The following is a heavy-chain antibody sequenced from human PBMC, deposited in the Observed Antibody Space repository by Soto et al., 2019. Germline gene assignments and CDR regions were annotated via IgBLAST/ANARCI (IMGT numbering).Heavy chain of an antibody. Sequence: SETLSLTCTVSGDSITSYYWSWIRQPPGKGLEWLGYIYYTGSTTYNPSLKSRVTISLDTSKNQFSLKLNSVTAADTAVYYCAKNWNWGSLVHWGQGTLVTVSS. CDR1: GDSITSYY. CDR3: AKNWNWGSLVH. D-gene: IGHD7-27*01. V-gene: IGHV4-59*08. CDR2: IYYTGST. J-gene: IGHJ4*02.